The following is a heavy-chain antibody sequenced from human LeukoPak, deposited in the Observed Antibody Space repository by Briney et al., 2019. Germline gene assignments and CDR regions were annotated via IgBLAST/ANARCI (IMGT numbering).Heavy chain of an antibody. J-gene: IGHJ4*02. Sequence: SVNVSCKASGGTFSSYAISWVRQAPGQGLEGMGRIIPILGIANYAQKFQGRGTITPDKSTITAYIELSSLRSEDTAVYYWAGVSRYSSGQYYFDYWGQGTLVTVSS. V-gene: IGHV1-69*04. CDR3: AGVSRYSSGQYYFDY. D-gene: IGHD6-19*01. CDR2: IIPILGIA. CDR1: GGTFSSYA.